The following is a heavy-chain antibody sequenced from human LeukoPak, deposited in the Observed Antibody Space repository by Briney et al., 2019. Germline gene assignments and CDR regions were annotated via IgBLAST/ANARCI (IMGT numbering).Heavy chain of an antibody. J-gene: IGHJ4*02. CDR3: ARGGYSYGNGPDY. D-gene: IGHD5-18*01. CDR2: IYTSGST. CDR1: GGSISSGSYY. V-gene: IGHV4-61*02. Sequence: SETLSLTCTVSGGSISSGSYYWSWIRQPAGKGLEWIGRIYTSGSTNYNPSLKSRVTISVDTSKNQFSLKLSSVTAADTAVYYCARGGYSYGNGPDYWGQGTLVTVSS.